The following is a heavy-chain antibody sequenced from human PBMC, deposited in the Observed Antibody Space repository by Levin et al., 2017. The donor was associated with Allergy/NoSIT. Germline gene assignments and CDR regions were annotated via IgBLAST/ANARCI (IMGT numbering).Heavy chain of an antibody. CDR2: IWYDGSNK. Sequence: PGGSLRLSCAASGFIFSNYGMHWVRQAPGKGLEWVAVIWYDGSNKYYADSVKGRFTISRDNSKNTLYLQMNSLRVEDTAVYYCARGHYYGSGSYYQDIWGQGTMVTVSS. CDR3: ARGHYYGSGSYYQDI. D-gene: IGHD3-10*01. J-gene: IGHJ3*02. CDR1: GFIFSNYG. V-gene: IGHV3-33*01.